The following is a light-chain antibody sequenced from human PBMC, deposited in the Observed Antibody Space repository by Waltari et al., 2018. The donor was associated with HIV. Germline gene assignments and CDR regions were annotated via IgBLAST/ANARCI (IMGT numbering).Light chain of an antibody. Sequence: PGQSITISCTGTSSNVGSDDLVSWYQQHPGEAPKLIIYEVTKRPSGVSNRFSGSKSGNTASLTISGLQAEYEADYYCCSCPRSGIRYVFGTGTKVTVL. CDR3: CSCPRSGIRYV. J-gene: IGLJ1*01. CDR1: SSNVGSDDL. V-gene: IGLV2-23*02. CDR2: EVT.